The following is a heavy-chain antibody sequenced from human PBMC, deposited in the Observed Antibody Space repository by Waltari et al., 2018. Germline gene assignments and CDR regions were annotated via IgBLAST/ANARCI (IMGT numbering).Heavy chain of an antibody. CDR3: ARSSSSAFDC. Sequence: EVQLVESGGGLVQPGGSLRLSWAAAGFTFRSYWMSWVRQAPGKGLEWVANIKQDGSEKYYVDSVKGRFTISRDNAENSLYLQMNSLRAEDSAVYYCARSSSSAFDCWGQGTLVTVSS. V-gene: IGHV3-7*01. CDR2: IKQDGSEK. CDR1: GFTFRSYW. D-gene: IGHD6-6*01. J-gene: IGHJ4*02.